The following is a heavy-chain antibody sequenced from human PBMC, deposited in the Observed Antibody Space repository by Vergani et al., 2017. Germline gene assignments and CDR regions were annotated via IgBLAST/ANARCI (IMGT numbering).Heavy chain of an antibody. CDR1: GGSMSGYN. D-gene: IGHD6-13*01. J-gene: IGHJ5*02. CDR2: LSTTGGA. Sequence: QVRLQESGPGLVKPSETLSLTFSVSGGSMSGYNCNWIRQAPGKGLEWVGSLSTTGGATHASHNPSLKSRVSISVDKSKSQFSLRLTSVTAADSAIYYCAGDTHSWQRADRWGQGLLVSVSS. CDR3: AGDTHSWQRADR. V-gene: IGHV4-4*09.